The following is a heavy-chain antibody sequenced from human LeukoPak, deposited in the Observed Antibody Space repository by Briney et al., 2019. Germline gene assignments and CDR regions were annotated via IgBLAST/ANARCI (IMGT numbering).Heavy chain of an antibody. V-gene: IGHV1-18*04. Sequence: ASVKVSCKASGYTFKSYDINWVRQAPGQGLEWMGWISAYNGNTNYAQKLQGRVTMTTDTSTSTAYMELRSLRSDDTAVYYCARDSKYYYGSGSYYVGEFDYWGQGTLVTVSS. D-gene: IGHD3-10*01. CDR2: ISAYNGNT. CDR3: ARDSKYYYGSGSYYVGEFDY. CDR1: GYTFKSYD. J-gene: IGHJ4*02.